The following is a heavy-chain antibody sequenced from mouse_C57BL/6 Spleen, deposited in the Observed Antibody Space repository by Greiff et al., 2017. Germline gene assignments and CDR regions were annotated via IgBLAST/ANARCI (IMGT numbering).Heavy chain of an antibody. CDR2: IEPETGGT. CDR1: GYTFTDYE. D-gene: IGHD4-1*01. Sequence: QVQLQQSGAELVRPGASVTLSCKASGYTFTDYEMHWVKQTPVHGLEWIGAIEPETGGTAYNQKFKGKAILTADKSSSTAYMELRSLTSEDSAVYYCTSELGQADYWGQGTTLTVSS. J-gene: IGHJ2*01. V-gene: IGHV1-15*01. CDR3: TSELGQADY.